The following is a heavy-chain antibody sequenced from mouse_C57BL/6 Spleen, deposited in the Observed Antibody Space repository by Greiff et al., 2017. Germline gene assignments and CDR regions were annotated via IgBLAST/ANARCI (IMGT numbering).Heavy chain of an antibody. CDR1: GYTFTSYW. Sequence: QVQLKQPGAELVNPGASVKLSCKASGYTFTSYWMNWVKQRPGKGLEWIGMIHPNSGSTNYNEKFKSKATLTVDKSSGTAYMQLRSLTSEDSAVYYCARSYYGSEDDYRGQGTTLTVST. CDR3: ARSYYGSEDDY. D-gene: IGHD1-1*01. V-gene: IGHV1-64*01. J-gene: IGHJ2*01. CDR2: IHPNSGST.